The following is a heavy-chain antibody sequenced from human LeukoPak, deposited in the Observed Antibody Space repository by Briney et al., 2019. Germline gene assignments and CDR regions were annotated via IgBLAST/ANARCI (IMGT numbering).Heavy chain of an antibody. CDR2: ISGSGGST. Sequence: GGSLRLSCAASGFTFSSYAMSWVRQAPGKGLEWVSAISGSGGSTYYADSVRGRFTISRDNSKNTLYLQMNSLRDEDTAVYYCAKVFGQRKADGYWGQGTLVTVSS. D-gene: IGHD3-10*02. J-gene: IGHJ4*02. CDR3: AKVFGQRKADGY. CDR1: GFTFSSYA. V-gene: IGHV3-23*01.